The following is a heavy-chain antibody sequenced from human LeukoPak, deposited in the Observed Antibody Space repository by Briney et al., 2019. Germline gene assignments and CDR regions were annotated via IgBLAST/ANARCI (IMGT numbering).Heavy chain of an antibody. CDR2: ISYDGSNK. D-gene: IGHD1-26*01. CDR1: GFTFSSYA. CDR3: AKDLPRRSSYYVFDY. V-gene: IGHV3-30-3*01. J-gene: IGHJ4*02. Sequence: PGGSLRLSCAASGFTFSSYAMHWVRQAPGKGLEWVAVISYDGSNKYYADSVKGRFTISRDNSKNTLYLQMNSLRAEDTAVYYCAKDLPRRSSYYVFDYWGQGTLVTVSS.